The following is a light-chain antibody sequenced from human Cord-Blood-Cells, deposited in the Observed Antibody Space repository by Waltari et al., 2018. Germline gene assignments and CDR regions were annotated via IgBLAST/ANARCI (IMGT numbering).Light chain of an antibody. V-gene: IGKV4-1*01. Sequence: DIVMTQSPDSLAVSLGERATINCKSSQRVLYSSNNKNYLAWYQQKPGQPPKLLIYWASTRESGVTDRFSGSGSGTDFTLTTSSLQAEDVAVYYCQQYYSTPKTFGQGTKVEIK. CDR3: QQYYSTPKT. J-gene: IGKJ1*01. CDR1: QRVLYSSNNKNY. CDR2: WAS.